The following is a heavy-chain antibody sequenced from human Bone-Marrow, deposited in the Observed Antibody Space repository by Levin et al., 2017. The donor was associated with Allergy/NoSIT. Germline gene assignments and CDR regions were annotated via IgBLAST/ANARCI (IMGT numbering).Heavy chain of an antibody. CDR1: GGSISSGGYY. CDR3: ARDHDDYGDYVPVGAFDI. J-gene: IGHJ3*02. D-gene: IGHD4-17*01. CDR2: IYYSGST. V-gene: IGHV4-31*03. Sequence: SETLSLTCTVSGGSISSGGYYWSWIRQHPGKGLEWIGYIYYSGSTYYNPSLKSRVTISVDTSKNQFSLKLSSVTAADTAVYYCARDHDDYGDYVPVGAFDIWGQGTMVTVSS.